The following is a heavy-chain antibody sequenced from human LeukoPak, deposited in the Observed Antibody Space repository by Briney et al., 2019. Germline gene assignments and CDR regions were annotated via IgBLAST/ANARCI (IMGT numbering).Heavy chain of an antibody. J-gene: IGHJ4*02. CDR3: ARGQILTGYYPH. CDR1: GGSISNTSYY. Sequence: SETLSLTCTVSGGSISNTSYYWGWIRQPPGKGLEWIGSIYYSGSTYYNPSLKSRVTISIDTSKNQFSLKLSSVTAADTAVYYCARGQILTGYYPHWGQGTLVTVSS. V-gene: IGHV4-39*07. D-gene: IGHD3-9*01. CDR2: IYYSGST.